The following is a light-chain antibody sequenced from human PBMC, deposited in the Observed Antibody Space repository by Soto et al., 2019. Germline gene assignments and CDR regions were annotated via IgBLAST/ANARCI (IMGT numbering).Light chain of an antibody. CDR1: QSISNY. CDR2: AAS. CDR3: QQSYGTPLT. J-gene: IGKJ4*01. V-gene: IGKV1-39*01. Sequence: DMEMTQSPSSLSASVGDRVTITCRASQSISNYLNWYQHKPGKVPKLLIYAASSLQSGVPKRFSGSGSGTDFTLTINSLQPEDFATYYCQQSYGTPLTFGGGTKIAIK.